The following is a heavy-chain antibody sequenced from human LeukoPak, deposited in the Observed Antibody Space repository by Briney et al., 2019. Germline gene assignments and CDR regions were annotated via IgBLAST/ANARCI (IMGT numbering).Heavy chain of an antibody. CDR2: ISGSGGST. D-gene: IGHD3-10*01. CDR1: GFTFSSYA. CDR3: AKDITMVRGVFDY. J-gene: IGHJ4*02. V-gene: IGHV3-23*01. Sequence: GGSLRLSCAASGFTFSSYAMSWVRQAPGKGLEWVSAISGSGGSTYYADSVKGRFTIPRDNSKNTLYLQMNSLRAEDTAVYYCAKDITMVRGVFDYWGQGTLVTVSS.